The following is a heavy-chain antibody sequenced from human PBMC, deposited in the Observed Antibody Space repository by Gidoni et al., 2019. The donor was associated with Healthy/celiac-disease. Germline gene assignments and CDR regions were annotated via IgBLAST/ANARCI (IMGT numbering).Heavy chain of an antibody. CDR1: GFTFSSYG. CDR3: ARDMDGWSPGVFDY. V-gene: IGHV3-30*03. D-gene: IGHD6-19*01. J-gene: IGHJ4*02. CDR2: ISYDGSNK. Sequence: QVQLVESGGGVVQPGRSLRLSCAASGFTFSSYGMHWVRQAPGKGLEWVAVISYDGSNKYYADSVKGRFTISRDNSKNTLYLQMNSLRAEDTAVYYCARDMDGWSPGVFDYWGQGTLVTVSS.